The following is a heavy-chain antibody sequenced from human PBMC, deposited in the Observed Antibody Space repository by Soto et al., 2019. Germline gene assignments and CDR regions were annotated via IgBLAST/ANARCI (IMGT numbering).Heavy chain of an antibody. J-gene: IGHJ4*02. CDR3: AKALGRDFSYFDS. CDR1: GFTFSSSA. V-gene: IGHV3-23*01. Sequence: VQLLESGGGLVQPGGSLRLSCAASGFTFSSSAMSWVRQAPGKGLEWVSAISDSGGITYYADSVKGRFTISGDNSKSTLYLQMDSLRAEDTAVYYCAKALGRDFSYFDSWGQGTQVTVSS. D-gene: IGHD2-21*02. CDR2: ISDSGGIT.